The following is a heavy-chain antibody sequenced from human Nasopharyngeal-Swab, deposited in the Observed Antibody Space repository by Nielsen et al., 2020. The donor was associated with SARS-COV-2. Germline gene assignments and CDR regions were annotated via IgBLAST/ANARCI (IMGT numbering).Heavy chain of an antibody. D-gene: IGHD6-13*01. CDR2: IYSGGST. Sequence: GGSLRLSCAASGFTVSSNYMSWVRQAPGKGLEWVSVIYSGGSTYYADSVKGRFTISRDNSKNTLYLQMNSLRAEDTAVYYCARDRAAAAYWYFDLWGRGTLVTVSS. J-gene: IGHJ2*01. V-gene: IGHV3-53*01. CDR3: ARDRAAAAYWYFDL. CDR1: GFTVSSNY.